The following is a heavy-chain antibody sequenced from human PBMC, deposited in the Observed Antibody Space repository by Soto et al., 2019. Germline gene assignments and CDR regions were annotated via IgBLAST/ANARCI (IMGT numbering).Heavy chain of an antibody. D-gene: IGHD1-1*01. V-gene: IGHV4-4*07. CDR1: GVSITPYF. CDR2: IYASGRT. CDR3: ASRFPLDPSLDHYYFDL. J-gene: IGHJ2*01. Sequence: QVQLQESGPGLVKPSETLSLTCTVSGVSITPYFWSWIRQPAGEAPEWLGHIYASGRTTYNPSLTCHVAMFVSETQVSLSLTSVTAADTAVYYCASRFPLDPSLDHYYFDLWGRGALVTVS.